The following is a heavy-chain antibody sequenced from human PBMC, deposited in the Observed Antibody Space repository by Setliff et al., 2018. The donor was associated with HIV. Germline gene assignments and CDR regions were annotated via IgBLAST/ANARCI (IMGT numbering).Heavy chain of an antibody. Sequence: SVKVSCKASGGSFSSYGISWVRQAPGQGLEWMGGIIPILGITNYAQKFQGRVTITADESTSTAYMELSSLRSDDTAVYYCARGGVCTSTSCGGNYYYGMDVWGQGTTVTVSS. J-gene: IGHJ6*02. CDR3: ARGGVCTSTSCGGNYYYGMDV. V-gene: IGHV1-69*10. CDR1: GGSFSSYG. D-gene: IGHD2-2*01. CDR2: IIPILGIT.